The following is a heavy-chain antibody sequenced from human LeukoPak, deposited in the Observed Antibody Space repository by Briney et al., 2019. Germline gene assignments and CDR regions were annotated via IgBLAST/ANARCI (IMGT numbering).Heavy chain of an antibody. CDR3: ARDTTLRFLEWFSGADAFDI. CDR2: MNPNSGNT. CDR1: GYTFTSYD. J-gene: IGHJ3*02. D-gene: IGHD3-3*01. V-gene: IGHV1-8*03. Sequence: ASVKVSCKASGYTFTSYDINWVRQATGQGLEWMGWMNPNSGNTGYAQKFQGRVTITRNTSISTAYMELSSLRSEDTAVYYCARDTTLRFLEWFSGADAFDIWGQGTMVTVSS.